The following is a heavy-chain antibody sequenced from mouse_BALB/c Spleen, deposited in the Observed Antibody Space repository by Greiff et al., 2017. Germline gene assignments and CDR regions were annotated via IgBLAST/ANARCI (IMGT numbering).Heavy chain of an antibody. J-gene: IGHJ2*01. Sequence: LQESGAELVRPGTSVKVSCKASGYAFTNYLIEWVKQRPGQGLEWIGVINPGSGGTNYNEKFKGKATLTADKSSSTAYMQLSSLTSDDSAVYCCARGDDGYPYWGQGTTLTVSS. CDR2: INPGSGGT. CDR3: ARGDDGYPY. D-gene: IGHD2-3*01. V-gene: IGHV1-54*03. CDR1: GYAFTNYL.